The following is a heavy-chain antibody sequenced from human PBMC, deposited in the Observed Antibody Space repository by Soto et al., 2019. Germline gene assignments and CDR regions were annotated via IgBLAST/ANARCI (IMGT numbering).Heavy chain of an antibody. Sequence: SETLSLTCAVSGGSISSGGYSWSWIRQPPGKGLEWIGYIYHSGSTYYNPSLKSRVTISVDRSKNQFSLKLSSVTAADTAVYYCARGLGDWFDPWGQGTLVTSPQ. V-gene: IGHV4-30-2*01. CDR1: GGSISSGGYS. CDR2: IYHSGST. J-gene: IGHJ5*02. CDR3: ARGLGDWFDP. D-gene: IGHD3-16*01.